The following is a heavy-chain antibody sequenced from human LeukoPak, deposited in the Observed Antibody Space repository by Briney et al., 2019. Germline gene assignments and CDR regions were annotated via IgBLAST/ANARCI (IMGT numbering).Heavy chain of an antibody. D-gene: IGHD5-24*01. J-gene: IGHJ3*02. CDR3: ARGAIEMAATNAFDI. CDR1: GYSFTNDW. CDR2: IYPGDSDT. Sequence: GESLKISCKGSGYSFTNDWIGWVRQMPGKGLDWMGIIYPGDSDTRYSPSFQGQVTISVDKSINTAYLQRNSLTASDTAMYYCARGAIEMAATNAFDIWGQGTMVTVSS. V-gene: IGHV5-51*01.